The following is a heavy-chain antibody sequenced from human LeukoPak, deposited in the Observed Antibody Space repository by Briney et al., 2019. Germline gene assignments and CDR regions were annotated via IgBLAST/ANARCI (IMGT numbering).Heavy chain of an antibody. CDR2: ISTGSSYI. Sequence: GGSLRLSCAASGFTFSSYSMNWVRQAPGKGLEWVSSISTGSSYIYYADSVKGRFTISRDNAKNSLYLQMNSLRAEDTAVYYCARVPIAAAGIGYWGQGTLVTVSS. CDR1: GFTFSSYS. CDR3: ARVPIAAAGIGY. V-gene: IGHV3-21*01. D-gene: IGHD6-13*01. J-gene: IGHJ4*02.